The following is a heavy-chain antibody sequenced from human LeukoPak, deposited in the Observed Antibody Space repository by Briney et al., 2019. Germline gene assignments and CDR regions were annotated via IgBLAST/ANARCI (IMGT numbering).Heavy chain of an antibody. D-gene: IGHD5-18*01. CDR3: ARKRGYNYGPFDY. CDR1: GGSISSSSYY. V-gene: IGHV4-39*01. Sequence: PSETLSLTCTVSGGSISSSSYYWGWIRQPPGKGLEWIGSIYYSGSTYYNPSLKSRVTISVDTSKNQFSLKLSSVTAADTAVYYCARKRGYNYGPFDYWGQGTLVTVSS. J-gene: IGHJ4*02. CDR2: IYYSGST.